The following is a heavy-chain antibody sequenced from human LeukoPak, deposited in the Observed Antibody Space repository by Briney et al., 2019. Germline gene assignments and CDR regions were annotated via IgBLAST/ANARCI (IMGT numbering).Heavy chain of an antibody. CDR3: ARDGTAAVDLDY. CDR2: ISSSSSYI. D-gene: IGHD6-13*01. Sequence: PGGSLRLSCAASGFTFSSYSMNWVRQAPGKGLEWVSSISSSSSYIYYADSVKGRFTISRDNAKNSLYLQMNSLRAEDTAVYYCARDGTAAVDLDYWGQGTLVTVSS. V-gene: IGHV3-21*01. CDR1: GFTFSSYS. J-gene: IGHJ4*02.